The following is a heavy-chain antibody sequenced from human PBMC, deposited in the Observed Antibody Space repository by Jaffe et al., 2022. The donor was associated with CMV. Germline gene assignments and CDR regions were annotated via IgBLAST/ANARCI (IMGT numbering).Heavy chain of an antibody. CDR2: IYYSGST. Sequence: QLQLQESGPGLVKPSETLSLTCTVSGGSISSSSYYWGWIRQPPGKGLEWIGSIYYSGSTYYNPSLKSRVTISVDTSKNQFSLKLSSVTAADTAVYYCARRDHYGGNSFYFDYWGQGTLVTVSS. V-gene: IGHV4-39*01. CDR3: ARRDHYGGNSFYFDY. D-gene: IGHD4-17*01. J-gene: IGHJ4*02. CDR1: GGSISSSSYY.